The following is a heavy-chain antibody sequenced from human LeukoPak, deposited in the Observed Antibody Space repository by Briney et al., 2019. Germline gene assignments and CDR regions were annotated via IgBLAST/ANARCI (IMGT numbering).Heavy chain of an antibody. CDR1: GGSVSSGSYY. Sequence: SETLSLTCTVSGGSVSSGSYYWSWIRQPPGKGLEWIAYIYYSGSTNYNPSLKSRVTISVDTSKNQFSLKLSSVTAADTAVYYCARVGSITTAGILIRYCAMDFWGQGTTVTVSS. J-gene: IGHJ6*02. CDR2: IYYSGST. D-gene: IGHD6-13*01. V-gene: IGHV4-61*01. CDR3: ARVGSITTAGILIRYCAMDF.